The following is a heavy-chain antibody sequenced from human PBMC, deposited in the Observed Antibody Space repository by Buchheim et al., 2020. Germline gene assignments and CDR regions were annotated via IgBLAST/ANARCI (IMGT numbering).Heavy chain of an antibody. J-gene: IGHJ4*02. CDR1: GFTFSTSA. V-gene: IGHV3-23*01. Sequence: EVQLLESAGGLVQPGGSLRLSCAASGFTFSTSAMTWVRQAPGKGLEWVSGISGNGDNTYYADSVKGRFTIARDNSKNTVYLKMNSLRAEDTATYYCAKGYSAMTMRGVDYWGQGTL. D-gene: IGHD4/OR15-4a*01. CDR3: AKGYSAMTMRGVDY. CDR2: ISGNGDNT.